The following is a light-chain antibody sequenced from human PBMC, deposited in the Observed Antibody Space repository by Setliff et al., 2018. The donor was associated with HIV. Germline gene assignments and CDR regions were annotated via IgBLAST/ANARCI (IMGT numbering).Light chain of an antibody. CDR3: SSFGSSNTHV. V-gene: IGLV1-40*01. Sequence: QSVLTQPPSVSGAPGQRVTISCTGSSSNIGAGYDVHWYQQLPGTTPKLLIYVNNNRPSGVPDRFSGSKSGTSASLAITGLQAEDEADYYCSSFGSSNTHVFGTGTKVTVL. CDR1: SSNIGAGYD. J-gene: IGLJ1*01. CDR2: VNN.